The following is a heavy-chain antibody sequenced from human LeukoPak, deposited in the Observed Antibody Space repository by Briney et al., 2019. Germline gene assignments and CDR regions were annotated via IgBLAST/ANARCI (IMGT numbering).Heavy chain of an antibody. CDR1: GGSINNFY. CDR2: IYYSGTT. J-gene: IGHJ6*04. CDR3: ARLARLTLIRGVTGYHSLDV. D-gene: IGHD3-10*01. Sequence: SGTLSLTCTVSGGSINNFYWSWIRQPPGGGLEWIGYIYYSGTTNYNPSLKSRVTISVDASKNQFSLWLSSVTAADTAVYYCARLARLTLIRGVTGYHSLDVWGKGTKVTVSS. V-gene: IGHV4-59*01.